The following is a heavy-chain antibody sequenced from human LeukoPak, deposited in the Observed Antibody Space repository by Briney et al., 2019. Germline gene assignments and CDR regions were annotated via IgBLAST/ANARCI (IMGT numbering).Heavy chain of an antibody. D-gene: IGHD6-25*01. CDR3: ARGISYGSGYYGDAFDF. CDR1: GFTYTSYS. J-gene: IGHJ3*01. V-gene: IGHV3-21*01. Sequence: PGGSLRLSCAASGFTYTSYSMNWVRQAPGKGLEWVSSITGGGTYIYYADSVKGRFTISRDNAKNSVYLQMDNLRAEDTAVFYCARGISYGSGYYGDAFDFWGQGTTVTVSS. CDR2: ITGGGTYI.